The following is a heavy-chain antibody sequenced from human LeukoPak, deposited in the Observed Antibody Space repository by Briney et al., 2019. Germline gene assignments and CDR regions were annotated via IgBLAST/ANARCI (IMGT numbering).Heavy chain of an antibody. D-gene: IGHD2-2*01. J-gene: IGHJ5*02. Sequence: RASVKVSCKASGYTFSSYGISWARQAPGQGLEWMGWISAYNGNTNYAQMVQGRVTMTTDTSTSTAYMEVRSLRSDDTAMYYCARDVGDIVTIPAAISVPWGQGTLVTVSS. CDR3: ARDVGDIVTIPAAISVP. CDR1: GYTFSSYG. V-gene: IGHV1-18*01. CDR2: ISAYNGNT.